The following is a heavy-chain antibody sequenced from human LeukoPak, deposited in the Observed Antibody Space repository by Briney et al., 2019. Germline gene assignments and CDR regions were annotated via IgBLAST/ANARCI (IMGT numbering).Heavy chain of an antibody. V-gene: IGHV4-4*07. CDR2: IYTSGST. J-gene: IGHJ5*02. CDR3: ARDLYYYDSSGLKRGWFDP. D-gene: IGHD3-22*01. Sequence: KSSETLSLTCTVSGGSISSYYWSWIRQPAGKGLEWIGRIYTSGSTNYNPSLKSRVTMSEDTSKNQFSLKLSSVTAADTAVYYCARDLYYYDSSGLKRGWFDPWGQGTLVTVSS. CDR1: GGSISSYY.